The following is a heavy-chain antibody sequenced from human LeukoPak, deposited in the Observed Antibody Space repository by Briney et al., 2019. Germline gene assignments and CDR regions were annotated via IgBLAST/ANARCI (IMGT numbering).Heavy chain of an antibody. CDR1: GGSISSYY. Sequence: PSETLSITCTASGGSISSYYWSWIRQPPGNGLQCIGYIYYSGSTNYNPSLKGRVTISVDPSKNQFSLKLSSVTAADTAVYYCARGVSLNYYYYDGMDVWGQGTTVTVSS. J-gene: IGHJ6*02. CDR2: IYYSGST. CDR3: ARGVSLNYYYYDGMDV. V-gene: IGHV4-59*01.